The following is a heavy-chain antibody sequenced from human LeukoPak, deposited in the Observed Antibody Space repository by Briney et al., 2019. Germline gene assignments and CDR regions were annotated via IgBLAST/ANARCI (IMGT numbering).Heavy chain of an antibody. V-gene: IGHV4-59*01. Sequence: SETLSLTCTVSGGSISSYYWSWIRQPPGKGLEWIGYIYYSGSTNYNPSLKSRVTISVDTFKNQFSLKLSSVTAADTAVYYCARVSAMVYFDYWGQGTLVTVSS. D-gene: IGHD5-18*01. J-gene: IGHJ4*02. CDR2: IYYSGST. CDR1: GGSISSYY. CDR3: ARVSAMVYFDY.